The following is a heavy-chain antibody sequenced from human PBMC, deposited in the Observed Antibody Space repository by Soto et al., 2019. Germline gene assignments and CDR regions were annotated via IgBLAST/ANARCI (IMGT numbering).Heavy chain of an antibody. J-gene: IGHJ4*02. Sequence: QVLLQESGPGLVKPSETLSLTCTVSGGSISSLYWAWIRQPAGKGLEWIGRIFPSGDSNYNPSRTSRVSTSLDTSKNQFSLTVSSVTAADTAVYYCARASRCKAEYECFARLDFWGQGIPVTVSS. CDR1: GGSISSLY. V-gene: IGHV4-4*07. CDR2: IFPSGDS. CDR3: ARASRCKAEYECFARLDF. D-gene: IGHD6-6*01.